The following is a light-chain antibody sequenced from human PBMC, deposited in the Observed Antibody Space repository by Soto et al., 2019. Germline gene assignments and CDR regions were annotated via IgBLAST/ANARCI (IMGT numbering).Light chain of an antibody. CDR3: SSYAGSNNPL. CDR1: SSDVGGYNY. CDR2: EVS. Sequence: QSALTQPPSASGSPGQSVTISCTGTSSDVGGYNYVSWYQQHPGKAPKLMIFEVSKRPSGVPDRFSGSKSGNTASLTVSGLQAEDEADYYCSSYAGSNNPLFCGGTKVTVL. V-gene: IGLV2-8*01. J-gene: IGLJ2*01.